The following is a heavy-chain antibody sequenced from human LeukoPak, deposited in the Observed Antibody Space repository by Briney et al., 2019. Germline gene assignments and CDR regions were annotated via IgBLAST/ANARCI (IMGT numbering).Heavy chain of an antibody. CDR1: GFTFSSYS. CDR2: ISSSSSYV. CDR3: ARDRGSYRAFEI. D-gene: IGHD1-26*01. J-gene: IGHJ3*02. Sequence: GGSLRLSCAASGFTFSSYSMNWVRQAPGKGLEWVSSISSSSSYVYYADSVKGRFTISRDNANNSLYLQMNSLRAEDTAVYYCARDRGSYRAFEIWGQGTKVTVSS. V-gene: IGHV3-21*01.